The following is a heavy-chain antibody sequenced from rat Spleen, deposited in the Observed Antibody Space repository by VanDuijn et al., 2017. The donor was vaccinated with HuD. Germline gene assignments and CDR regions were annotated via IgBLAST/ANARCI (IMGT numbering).Heavy chain of an antibody. CDR1: GFTFNNYW. V-gene: IGHV5-31*01. Sequence: EVQLVESGGGLVQPGRSLKLSCVASGFTFNNYWMTWIRQAPGKGLEWVASITNTGGSTYYSGSVKGRFTISRDNAKNTQYLQMDSLRSEDTATYYCARLPGYNYWYFDFWGPGTMVTVSS. D-gene: IGHD1-4*01. J-gene: IGHJ1*01. CDR2: ITNTGGST. CDR3: ARLPGYNYWYFDF.